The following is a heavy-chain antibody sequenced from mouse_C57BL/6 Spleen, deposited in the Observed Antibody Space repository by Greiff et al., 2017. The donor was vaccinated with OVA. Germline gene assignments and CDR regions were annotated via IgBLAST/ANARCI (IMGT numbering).Heavy chain of an antibody. J-gene: IGHJ1*03. D-gene: IGHD1-1*01. V-gene: IGHV10-1*01. Sequence: EVKLMESGGGLVQPKGSLKLSCAASGFSFNTYAMNWVRQAPGKGLEWVARIRSKSNNYATYYADSVKDRFTISRDDSESMLYLQMNNLKTEDTAMYYCVRHRDYYGSSDWYFDVWGTGTTVTVSS. CDR2: IRSKSNNYAT. CDR1: GFSFNTYA. CDR3: VRHRDYYGSSDWYFDV.